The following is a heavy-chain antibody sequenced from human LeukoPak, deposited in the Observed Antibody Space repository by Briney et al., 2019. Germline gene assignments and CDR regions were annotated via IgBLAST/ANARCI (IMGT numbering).Heavy chain of an antibody. CDR3: VLISGWHYYFDY. J-gene: IGHJ4*02. V-gene: IGHV1-8*01. CDR1: GYTFTSYD. D-gene: IGHD6-19*01. CDR2: MNPNSGNT. Sequence: ASVKVSCKASGYTFTSYDISWVRQATGQGLEWMGWMNPNSGNTGYAQKFQGRVTMTRNTSISTAYMELSSLRSEDTAVYYCVLISGWHYYFDYWGQGTLVTVSS.